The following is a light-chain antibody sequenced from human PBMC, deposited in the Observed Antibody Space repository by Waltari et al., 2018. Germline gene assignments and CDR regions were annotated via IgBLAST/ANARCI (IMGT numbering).Light chain of an antibody. V-gene: IGKV3D-15*01. CDR1: QSVSSN. CDR2: GAS. CDR3: QQYDNWPPGT. Sequence: EIVLTQSPATLSVSPGDRATLSCRASQSVSSNFAWYQQKTGQAPRLLIHGASTRATGIPARFSGSGSGTEFTLTISSLQSEDFAIYYCQQYDNWPPGTFGQGTKVEIK. J-gene: IGKJ1*01.